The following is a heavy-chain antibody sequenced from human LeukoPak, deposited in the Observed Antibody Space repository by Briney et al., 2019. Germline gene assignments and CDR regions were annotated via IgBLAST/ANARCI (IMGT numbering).Heavy chain of an antibody. CDR2: INHSGST. V-gene: IGHV4-34*01. CDR1: GGSFSGYY. CDR3: ARLGAYGSGSYDNNDKPYYYYYYMDV. D-gene: IGHD3-10*01. J-gene: IGHJ6*03. Sequence: SETLSLTCAVYGGSFSGYYWSWIRQPPGKGLEWIGEINHSGSTNYNPSLKSRVTISVDTSKNQFSLKLSSVTAADTAVYYCARLGAYGSGSYDNNDKPYYYYYYMDVWGKGTTVTISS.